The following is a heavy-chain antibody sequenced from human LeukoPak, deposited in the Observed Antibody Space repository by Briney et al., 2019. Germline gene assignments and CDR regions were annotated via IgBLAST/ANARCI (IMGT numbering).Heavy chain of an antibody. CDR2: IYYSGST. CDR3: AAPASYGDSTPVGFDY. J-gene: IGHJ4*02. CDR1: GGSISSSSYY. D-gene: IGHD4-17*01. Sequence: SETLSLTCTVSGGSISSSSYYWGWIRQPPGKGLEWIGSIYYSGSTYYNPSLKSRVTISVDTSKNQFSLKLSSVTAADTAVYYCAAPASYGDSTPVGFDYWGQGTLVTVSS. V-gene: IGHV4-39*01.